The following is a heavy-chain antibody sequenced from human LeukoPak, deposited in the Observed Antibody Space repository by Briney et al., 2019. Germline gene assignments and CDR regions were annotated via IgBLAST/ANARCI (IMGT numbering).Heavy chain of an antibody. CDR1: GGSVSSGSYY. CDR3: ARDSGSNEGIDY. Sequence: SETLSLTCTVSGGSVSSGSYYWSWIRQPPGKGLEWIGYIHYSGSTNYNPSLKSRVTISVDTSKNQFSLKLSSVTAADTAVYYCARDSGSNEGIDYWGQGTLVTVSS. V-gene: IGHV4-61*01. D-gene: IGHD1-26*01. J-gene: IGHJ4*02. CDR2: IHYSGST.